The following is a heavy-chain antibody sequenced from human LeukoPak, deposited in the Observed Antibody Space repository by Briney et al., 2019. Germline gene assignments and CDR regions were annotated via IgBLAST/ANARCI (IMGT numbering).Heavy chain of an antibody. CDR1: GYTFTSYG. CDR3: ARYTKSSSSIWYYYYYYYMDV. D-gene: IGHD6-6*01. Sequence: ASVKVSCKASGYTFTSYGISWVRQAPGQGLEWMGWISAYNGNTNYAQKLQGRVTMTTDTSTSTAYMELRSLRSDDTAEYYCARYTKSSSSIWYYYYYYYMDVWGKGTTVTVSS. J-gene: IGHJ6*03. V-gene: IGHV1-18*01. CDR2: ISAYNGNT.